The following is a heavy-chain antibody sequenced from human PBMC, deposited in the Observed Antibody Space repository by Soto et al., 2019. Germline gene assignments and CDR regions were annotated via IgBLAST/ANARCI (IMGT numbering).Heavy chain of an antibody. CDR1: GGTFSRYA. D-gene: IGHD3-22*01. V-gene: IGHV1-69*12. CDR3: ARLTDDSSGRSSNWYFDL. CDR2: IIPIFGTA. Sequence: QVQLVQSGAEVKKPGSSVKVSCKASGGTFSRYAISWVRQAPGQGLEWMGGIIPIFGTANYAQKFQGRVTITADESTSTAYMELSSLRSEDTAVYYCARLTDDSSGRSSNWYFDLWGRGTLVTVSS. J-gene: IGHJ2*01.